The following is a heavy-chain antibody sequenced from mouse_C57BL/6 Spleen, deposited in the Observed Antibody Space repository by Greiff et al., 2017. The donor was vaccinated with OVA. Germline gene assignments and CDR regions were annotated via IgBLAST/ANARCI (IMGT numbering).Heavy chain of an antibody. CDR2: INPNNGGT. Sequence: EVQLQQSGPELVKPGASVKISCKASGYTFTDYYMNWVKQSHGKSLEWIGDINPNNGGTSYNQKFKGKATLTVDKSSSTAYMELRSLTSEDSAVYYCARSGNYYGCGPPFAYWGQGTLVTVSA. V-gene: IGHV1-26*01. D-gene: IGHD1-1*01. CDR3: ARSGNYYGCGPPFAY. J-gene: IGHJ3*01. CDR1: GYTFTDYY.